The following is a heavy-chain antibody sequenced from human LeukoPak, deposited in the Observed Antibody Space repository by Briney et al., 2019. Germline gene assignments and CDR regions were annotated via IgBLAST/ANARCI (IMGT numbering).Heavy chain of an antibody. Sequence: GASVKVSCKASGYTFTSYGISWVRQAPGQGLEWMGWISAYNGNTNYAQKLQGRVTMTTDTSTSTAYMELRSLRSDDTAVYYCARDDPIVVVTATNDYWGQGTLVTVSS. CDR3: ARDDPIVVVTATNDY. CDR1: GYTFTSYG. J-gene: IGHJ4*02. V-gene: IGHV1-18*01. D-gene: IGHD2-21*02. CDR2: ISAYNGNT.